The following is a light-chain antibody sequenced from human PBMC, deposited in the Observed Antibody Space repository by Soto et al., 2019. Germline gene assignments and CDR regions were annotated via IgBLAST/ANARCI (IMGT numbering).Light chain of an antibody. V-gene: IGKV4-1*01. J-gene: IGKJ4*01. CDR3: QQYYSTPQLT. CDR2: WAS. CDR1: QSILYSSNNKNY. Sequence: DIVMTQSPDSLAVSLGERATINCKSSQSILYSSNNKNYLAWYQQKPGQPPKLLIYWASTRESGVPDRFSGSGSGTDFTLTISSLHAEDVAVYYCQQYYSTPQLTFGGGTKVEIK.